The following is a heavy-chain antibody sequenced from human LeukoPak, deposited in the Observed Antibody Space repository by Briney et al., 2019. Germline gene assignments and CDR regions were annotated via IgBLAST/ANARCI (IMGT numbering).Heavy chain of an antibody. CDR3: ARGILGELTSSDY. V-gene: IGHV1-69*13. Sequence: SVKVSCKASGGTFSSYAISWVRQAPGQGLEWMGEIIPIFGTANYAQKFQGRVTITADESTSTAYMELSSLRSEDTAVYYCARGILGELTSSDYWGQGTLVTVSS. CDR1: GGTFSSYA. CDR2: IIPIFGTA. D-gene: IGHD1-26*01. J-gene: IGHJ4*02.